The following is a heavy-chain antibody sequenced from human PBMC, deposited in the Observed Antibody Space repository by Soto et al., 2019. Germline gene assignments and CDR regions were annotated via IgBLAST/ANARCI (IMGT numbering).Heavy chain of an antibody. J-gene: IGHJ4*02. D-gene: IGHD3-10*01. V-gene: IGHV3-23*01. CDR1: GFTFSNYA. CDR3: AKGPLDYGSRPEY. CDR2: ISGSGGST. Sequence: EVQLLESGGGLVQPGGSLRLSCAASGFTFSNYAMIWVRQAPGKGLEWVSGISGSGGSTYYADSVKGRFTISRDNSKHTLYLQVNSLRDEDTAVYYCAKGPLDYGSRPEYWGQRTLVNVSS.